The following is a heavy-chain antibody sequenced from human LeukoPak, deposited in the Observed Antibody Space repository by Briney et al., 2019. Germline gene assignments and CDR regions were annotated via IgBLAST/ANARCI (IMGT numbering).Heavy chain of an antibody. V-gene: IGHV4-34*01. CDR3: ARRKGYRIGDSSSWYFRNRSRENWFDP. J-gene: IGHJ5*02. CDR2: INHSGST. D-gene: IGHD6-13*01. CDR1: GGSFSGYY. Sequence: SETLSLTCAVYGGSFSGYYWSWIRQPPGKGLEWIGEINHSGSTNYNPSLKSRVTISVDTSKNQFSLKLSSVTAADTAVYYCARRKGYRIGDSSSWYFRNRSRENWFDPWGQGTLVTVSS.